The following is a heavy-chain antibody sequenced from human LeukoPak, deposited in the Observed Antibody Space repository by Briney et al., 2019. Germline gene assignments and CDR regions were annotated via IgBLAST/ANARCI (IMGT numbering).Heavy chain of an antibody. CDR2: IIPIFGRA. Sequence: GSSVKVSCKASGGTFSSLTINWVRQAPGQGLGWMGGIIPIFGRANYAQKFQGRVTITADDSTSTAYMELSSLRSEDTAVYYCADLVYCSSSSCYEPFNQTWGQGTLVTVSS. V-gene: IGHV1-69*01. CDR1: GGTFSSLT. J-gene: IGHJ4*02. CDR3: ADLVYCSSSSCYEPFNQT. D-gene: IGHD2-2*01.